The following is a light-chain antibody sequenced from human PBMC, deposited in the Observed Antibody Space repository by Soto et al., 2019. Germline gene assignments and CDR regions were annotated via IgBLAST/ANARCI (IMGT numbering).Light chain of an antibody. V-gene: IGKV1-5*01. CDR3: QQYNTYST. CDR1: QSVSTW. J-gene: IGKJ5*01. Sequence: IRVTHSPSTRSASVVDIVRVAFRASQSVSTWLAWYQQKPGKAPNPLIYDASSLKSGVPARFSGSGSGTEFTLTISSLQTDDFATYYCQQYNTYSTFGQGTRLEIK. CDR2: DAS.